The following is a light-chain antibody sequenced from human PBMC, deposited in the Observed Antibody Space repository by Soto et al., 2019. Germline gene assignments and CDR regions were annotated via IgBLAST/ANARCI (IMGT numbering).Light chain of an antibody. Sequence: DIQMTQSPSSLSASVGDRVTITCRASQGIRSDLGWYQQKPGKAPKRLIYAASTLESGVPSRVSGSGSGTEFTLTISSLQPEDSATYYCLQYNSYPWTFGQGTKVEIK. V-gene: IGKV1-17*01. CDR1: QGIRSD. J-gene: IGKJ1*01. CDR3: LQYNSYPWT. CDR2: AAS.